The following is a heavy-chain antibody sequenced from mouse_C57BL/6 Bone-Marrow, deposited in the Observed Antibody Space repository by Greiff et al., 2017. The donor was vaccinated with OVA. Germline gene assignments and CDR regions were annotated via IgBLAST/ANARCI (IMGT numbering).Heavy chain of an antibody. V-gene: IGHV1-76*01. CDR2: IYPGSGNT. CDR3: ARGGYYGY. J-gene: IGHJ2*01. Sequence: VKLMESGAELVRPGASVKLSCKASGYTFTDYYINWVKQRPGQGLEWIARIYPGSGNTYYNEKFKGKATLTAEKSSSTAYMQLSSLTSEDSAVYFCARGGYYGYWGQGTTRTVSS. CDR1: GYTFTDYY. D-gene: IGHD2-3*01.